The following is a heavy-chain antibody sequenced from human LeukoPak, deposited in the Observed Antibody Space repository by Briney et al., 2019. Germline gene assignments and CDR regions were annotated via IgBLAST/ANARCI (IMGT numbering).Heavy chain of an antibody. D-gene: IGHD6-13*01. Sequence: PGGSLRLSCAASGFTFSSYAMHWVRQAPGKGLEWVAVISYDGSNKYYADSVKGRFTISRDNSKNTLYLQMNSLRAEDTAMYYCARMFRISWYINWFDPWGQGTLVTVSS. J-gene: IGHJ5*02. V-gene: IGHV3-30*04. CDR2: ISYDGSNK. CDR1: GFTFSSYA. CDR3: ARMFRISWYINWFDP.